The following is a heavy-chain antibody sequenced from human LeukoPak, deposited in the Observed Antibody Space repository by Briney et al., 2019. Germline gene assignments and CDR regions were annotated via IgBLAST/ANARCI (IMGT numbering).Heavy chain of an antibody. J-gene: IGHJ3*02. V-gene: IGHV4-61*02. CDR3: ARGTMIVVVRLAFDI. D-gene: IGHD3-22*01. Sequence: SQTLSLTCTVSGDSISSGDYYWSWIRQPAGKGLEWIGRISSSGSTNYNPSLKSRVTISVDTSKNQFSLKLSSVTAADTAVYYCARGTMIVVVRLAFDIWGQGTMVTVSS. CDR1: GDSISSGDYY. CDR2: ISSSGST.